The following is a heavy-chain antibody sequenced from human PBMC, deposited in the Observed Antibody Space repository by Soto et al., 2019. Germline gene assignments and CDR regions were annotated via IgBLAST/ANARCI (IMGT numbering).Heavy chain of an antibody. Sequence: SRRLSCAASGFTLSSYWMSWVRQAPGKGLEWVANIKQDVGEKYYVDSVKGRFTISRDNAKNSLYLQMNSLRGDDTAVYYCVRDYRVSYGYGPFDYWGQGTLVTVSS. CDR1: GFTLSSYW. D-gene: IGHD5-18*01. CDR2: IKQDVGEK. J-gene: IGHJ4*02. V-gene: IGHV3-7*03. CDR3: VRDYRVSYGYGPFDY.